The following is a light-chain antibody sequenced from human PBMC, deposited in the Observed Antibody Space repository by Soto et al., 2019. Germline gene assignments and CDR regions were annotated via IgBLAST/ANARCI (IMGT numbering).Light chain of an antibody. J-gene: IGKJ1*01. Sequence: DIQMTQSPSSLSASVEDRVIITCRASQSISNHLNWYQQKPGKAPKLLIFAASSLQSGVPSRFSGSGSGTEFTLTIASLQPEDFATYYCQQAHTYPRTFGQGTKVDIK. CDR1: QSISNH. CDR3: QQAHTYPRT. V-gene: IGKV1-17*01. CDR2: AAS.